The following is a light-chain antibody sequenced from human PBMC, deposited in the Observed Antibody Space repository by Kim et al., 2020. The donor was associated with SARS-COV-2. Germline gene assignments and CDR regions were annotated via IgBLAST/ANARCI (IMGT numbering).Light chain of an antibody. J-gene: IGKJ4*01. CDR1: QSVLYSSNNKNY. V-gene: IGKV4-1*01. CDR3: QQYYSTPLT. CDR2: WAS. Sequence: ATINCKSSQSVLYSSNNKNYLAWYQQKPGQPPKLLIYWASTRESGVPDRFSGSGSGTDFALTISSLQAEDVAVYYCQQYYSTPLTFGGGTKVDIK.